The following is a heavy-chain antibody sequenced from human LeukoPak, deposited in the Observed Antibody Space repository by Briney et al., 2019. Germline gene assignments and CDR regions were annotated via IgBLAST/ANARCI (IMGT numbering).Heavy chain of an antibody. CDR3: AKEGCSSTSCSDGFDY. CDR2: ISGSGGST. J-gene: IGHJ4*02. CDR1: GFTFSSHS. D-gene: IGHD2-2*01. Sequence: GGSLRLSCAASGFTFSSHSMNWVRQAPGKGLEWVSAISGSGGSTYYADSVKGRFTISRDNSKNTLYLQMNSLRAEDTAVYYCAKEGCSSTSCSDGFDYWGRGTLVTVSS. V-gene: IGHV3-23*01.